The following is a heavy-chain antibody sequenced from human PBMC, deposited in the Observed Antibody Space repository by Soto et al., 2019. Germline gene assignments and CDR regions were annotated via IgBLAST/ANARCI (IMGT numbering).Heavy chain of an antibody. Sequence: GGSLRLSCAASGFTFDDYAMHWVRQAPGKGLEWVSGISWNSGSIGYADSVKGQFTISRDNAKNSLYLQMNSQRAEYTALYYCAKDRSGWYTAFDIWGQGTMVTVSS. CDR2: ISWNSGSI. J-gene: IGHJ3*02. CDR3: AKDRSGWYTAFDI. D-gene: IGHD6-19*01. V-gene: IGHV3-9*01. CDR1: GFTFDDYA.